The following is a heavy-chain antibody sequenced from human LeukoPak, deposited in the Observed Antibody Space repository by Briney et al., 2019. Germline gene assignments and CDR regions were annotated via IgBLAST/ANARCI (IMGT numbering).Heavy chain of an antibody. CDR2: INAHTGET. CDR3: ARDYDS. CDR1: GYIFTNCN. J-gene: IGHJ5*01. V-gene: IGHV1-2*02. Sequence: ASVKVSCKASGYIFTNCNLHWVRQAPGQGLEYMGWINAHTGETKYAQKFQGRVTMTRDTSISIAYMEVNRLTSDDTAVFYCARDYDSWGQGTLVTVSS.